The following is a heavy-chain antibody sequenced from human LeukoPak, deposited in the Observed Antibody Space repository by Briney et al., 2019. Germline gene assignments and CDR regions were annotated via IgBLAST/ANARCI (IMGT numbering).Heavy chain of an antibody. V-gene: IGHV1-8*01. D-gene: IGHD3-22*01. CDR2: MNPNSGNT. CDR1: GYTFTSYD. Sequence: ASVKVSCKASGYTFTSYDINWVRQATEQGLEWMGWMNPNSGNTGYAQKFQGRVTMTRNTSISTAYMELSSLRSEDTAVYYCARGIPTYYYDSSGYYPPDYWGQGTLVTVSS. CDR3: ARGIPTYYYDSSGYYPPDY. J-gene: IGHJ4*02.